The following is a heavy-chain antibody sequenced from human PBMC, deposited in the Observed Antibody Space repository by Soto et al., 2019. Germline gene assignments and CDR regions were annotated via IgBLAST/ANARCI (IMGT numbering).Heavy chain of an antibody. Sequence: EVRLLESGGGLVQPGGSLRLSCEASGFTFGNYAMTWVRQGPGRGLEWVSALSGSSLNTYYADSVKGRFTISRDNSKNTMYLEMNSLRVDDTAVYYCTTQFFLSSRKPPEDVWGPGTPVAVSS. V-gene: IGHV3-23*01. J-gene: IGHJ6*02. CDR1: GFTFGNYA. CDR3: TTQFFLSSRKPPEDV. CDR2: LSGSSLNT.